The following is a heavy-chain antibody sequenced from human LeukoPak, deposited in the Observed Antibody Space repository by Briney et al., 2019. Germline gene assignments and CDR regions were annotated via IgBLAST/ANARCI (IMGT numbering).Heavy chain of an antibody. D-gene: IGHD6-13*01. J-gene: IGHJ5*02. V-gene: IGHV3-7*01. CDR2: IKEDGSEK. CDR1: GFTFSSYW. CDR3: ATGGSWFLT. Sequence: GGSLRLSCSASGFTFSSYWVTWVRQAPGKGLEWLANIKEDGSEKNYVDSVEGRFTISRDNAKNSCYLQMNSLRVEDTAVYYRATGGSWFLTWGQGRLVTVSS.